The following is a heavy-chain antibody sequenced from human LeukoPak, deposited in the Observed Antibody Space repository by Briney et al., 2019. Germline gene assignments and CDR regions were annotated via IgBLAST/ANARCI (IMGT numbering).Heavy chain of an antibody. V-gene: IGHV4-4*07. CDR2: IYTSGST. CDR3: ARSVVVITTNWFDP. D-gene: IGHD3-22*01. CDR1: GGSISSYY. Sequence: SETLSLTCTVSGGSISSYYWSWIRQPAGKRLEWIGRIYTSGSTNYNPSLKSRVTMSVDTSKNQFSLKLSSVTAADTAVYYCARSVVVITTNWFDPWGQGTLVTVSS. J-gene: IGHJ5*02.